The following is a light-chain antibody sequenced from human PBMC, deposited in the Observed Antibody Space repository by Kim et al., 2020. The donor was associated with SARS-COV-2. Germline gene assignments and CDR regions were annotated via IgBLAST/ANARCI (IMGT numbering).Light chain of an antibody. CDR1: QDFSDY. V-gene: IGKV1-16*01. CDR2: AAS. Sequence: SASVGDRVTITCRASQDFSDYLAWFLQKPGKAPKSLIYAASRLQSGVPSRFSGSGSGTEFTLTISNLQPEDFATYYCQQYKFYQWTFGQGTKLEI. CDR3: QQYKFYQWT. J-gene: IGKJ2*02.